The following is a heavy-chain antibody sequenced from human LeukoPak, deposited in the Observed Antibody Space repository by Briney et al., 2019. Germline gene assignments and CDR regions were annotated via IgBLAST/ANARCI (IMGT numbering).Heavy chain of an antibody. J-gene: IGHJ3*02. Sequence: GGSLRLSCAASEFTFSTYGMSWVRQAPGKGLEWVSGINYNGDSTYYADSVKGRFTISRDNSKNTLYLQMNSLRAEDTALYYCAKDLVPYYDILTGPQNAFDIWGQGTMVTVSS. V-gene: IGHV3-23*01. CDR3: AKDLVPYYDILTGPQNAFDI. D-gene: IGHD3-9*01. CDR1: EFTFSTYG. CDR2: INYNGDST.